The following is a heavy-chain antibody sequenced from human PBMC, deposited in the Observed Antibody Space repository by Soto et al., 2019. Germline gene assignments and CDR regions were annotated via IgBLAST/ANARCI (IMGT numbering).Heavy chain of an antibody. D-gene: IGHD6-6*01. CDR3: ARQGRSIAARRWFDP. CDR1: GGSISSSSYY. CDR2: IYYSGST. J-gene: IGHJ5*02. Sequence: QLQLQESGPGLVKPSETLSLTCTVSGGSISSSSYYWGWIRQPPGKGLEWIGRIYYSGSTYYNPSLKSRVTISVDTSKNQFSLKLSSVTAAATAVYYCARQGRSIAARRWFDPWGQGTLVTVSS. V-gene: IGHV4-39*01.